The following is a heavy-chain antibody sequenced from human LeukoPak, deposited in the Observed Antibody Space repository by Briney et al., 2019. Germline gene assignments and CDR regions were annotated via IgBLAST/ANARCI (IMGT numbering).Heavy chain of an antibody. V-gene: IGHV1-2*02. CDR1: GYTFTGYY. CDR2: INPNSGGT. J-gene: IGHJ3*02. D-gene: IGHD6-13*01. CDR3: AREEYINSNDAFDI. Sequence: ASVKVSCKASGYTFTGYYMHWVRQAPGQGLEWMGWINPNSGGTNYAQKFQGRVTMTRATSIRTAYIELSRLRSDDTAVYYCAREEYINSNDAFDIWGEGTMGTVSS.